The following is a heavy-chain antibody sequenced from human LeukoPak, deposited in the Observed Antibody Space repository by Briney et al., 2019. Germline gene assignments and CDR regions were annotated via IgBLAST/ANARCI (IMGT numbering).Heavy chain of an antibody. CDR2: ITPNRGGT. J-gene: IGHJ4*02. Sequence: EKVPYQACGYRLNGYYMHWLRQAPPEGLEWVGRITPNRGGTNYAQNLQGRVTMTRDTSISTAYMELSRLRSEATAVYYCARAVPVRGASFEYWGQGTLLTVSS. CDR1: GYRLNGYY. D-gene: IGHD3-10*02. CDR3: ARAVPVRGASFEY. V-gene: IGHV1-2*06.